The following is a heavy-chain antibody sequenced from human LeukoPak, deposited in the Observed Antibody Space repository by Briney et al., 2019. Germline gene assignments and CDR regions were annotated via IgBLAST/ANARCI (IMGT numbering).Heavy chain of an antibody. V-gene: IGHV3-48*01. CDR2: ISSSSRSI. Sequence: GGSLRLSCAASGFTFSNYNMNWVRQAPGKGLEWVSYISSSSRSIYSADSVKGRFTISRDNAKNSLYLQMNSLRAEDTAVYYCAELGITMIGGVWGKGTTVTISS. CDR1: GFTFSNYN. CDR3: AELGITMIGGV. J-gene: IGHJ6*04. D-gene: IGHD3-10*02.